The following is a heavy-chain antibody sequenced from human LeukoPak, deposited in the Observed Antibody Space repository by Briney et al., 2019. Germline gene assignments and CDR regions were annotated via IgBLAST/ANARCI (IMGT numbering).Heavy chain of an antibody. CDR1: GITLSNYG. CDR3: AKRGVVIRVILVGFHKQAYYFDS. J-gene: IGHJ4*02. Sequence: AGGSLRLSCAVSGITLSNYGMSWVRQAPGKGLEWVAGISDSGGATNYADSVKGRFTISRDNPKNTLYLQMNSLRAEDTAMYFCAKRGVVIRVILVGFHKQAYYFDSWGQGALVTVSS. D-gene: IGHD3-10*01. V-gene: IGHV3-23*01. CDR2: ISDSGGAT.